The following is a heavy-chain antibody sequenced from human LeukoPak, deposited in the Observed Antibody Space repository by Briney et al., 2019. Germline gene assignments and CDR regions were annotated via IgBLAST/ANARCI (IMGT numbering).Heavy chain of an antibody. CDR2: IKQDGSEK. D-gene: IGHD3-10*01. CDR3: AKPVGSGSSKGLYNWFDP. CDR1: GFTFSSYW. Sequence: PGGSLRLSCAASGFTFSSYWMSWVRQAPGKGPEWVANIKQDGSEKYYVDSVKGRFTISRDHAKNSLYLQMNSLRAEDTAVYYCAKPVGSGSSKGLYNWFDPWGQGTLVTVSS. J-gene: IGHJ5*02. V-gene: IGHV3-7*03.